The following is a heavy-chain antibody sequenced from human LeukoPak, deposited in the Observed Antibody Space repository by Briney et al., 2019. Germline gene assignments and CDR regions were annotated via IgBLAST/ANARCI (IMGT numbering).Heavy chain of an antibody. V-gene: IGHV4-59*01. CDR3: ARNGRYNWFDP. Sequence: SETLSLTCTVSDDSITIYYWTWIRQPPGKGLEWIGYIDHTGITNYNPSLNSRVTISRDTSKNHFSLELSSVTAADTAVYYCARNGRYNWFDPWGQGTLVTVSS. D-gene: IGHD2-8*01. CDR2: IDHTGIT. J-gene: IGHJ5*02. CDR1: DDSITIYY.